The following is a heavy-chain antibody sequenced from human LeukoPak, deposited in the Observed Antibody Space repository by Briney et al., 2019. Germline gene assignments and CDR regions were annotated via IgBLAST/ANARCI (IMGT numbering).Heavy chain of an antibody. D-gene: IGHD2-15*01. CDR2: TYYSGST. CDR3: ARGGYCSGGSCYVLRYYYYYGMDV. J-gene: IGHJ6*02. Sequence: SETLSLTCTVSGVSISSSSYYWGWIRQPPGKGLEWIGSTYYSGSTYYNPSLKSRVTISVDTSKNQFSLKLSSVTAADTAVYYCARGGYCSGGSCYVLRYYYYYGMDVWGQGTTVTVSS. CDR1: GVSISSSSYY. V-gene: IGHV4-39*01.